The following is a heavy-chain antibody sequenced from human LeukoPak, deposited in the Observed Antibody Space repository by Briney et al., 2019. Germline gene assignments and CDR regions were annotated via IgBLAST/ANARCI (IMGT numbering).Heavy chain of an antibody. CDR1: GFTFSSYG. CDR3: ATRSYFDY. Sequence: GGSLRLSCAASGFTFSSYGMHWVRQAPGKGLEWVAVISYDGSNKYYADSVKGRFTISRDSSKNTLYLQMNSLRAEDTAVYYCATRSYFDYWGQGTLVTVSS. J-gene: IGHJ4*02. V-gene: IGHV3-30*03. CDR2: ISYDGSNK.